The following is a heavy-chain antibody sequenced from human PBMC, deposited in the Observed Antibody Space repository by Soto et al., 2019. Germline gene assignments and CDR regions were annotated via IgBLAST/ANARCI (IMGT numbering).Heavy chain of an antibody. CDR3: ARSGYSSGWYRGGAYYYGREV. CDR1: GYTFTAHS. V-gene: IGHV1-2*04. CDR2: INPNSGGT. D-gene: IGHD6-19*01. J-gene: IGHJ6*04. Sequence: ASVKLSCKASGYTFTAHSMHWVRQAPGQGLESMGWINPNSGGTNYAQKFQGWVTMTRDTSISTAYMEPSRLRSDDTAVYYCARSGYSSGWYRGGAYYYGREVWGKQSRITVSS.